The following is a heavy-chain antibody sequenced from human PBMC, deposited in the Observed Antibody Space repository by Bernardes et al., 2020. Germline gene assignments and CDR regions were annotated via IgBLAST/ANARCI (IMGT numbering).Heavy chain of an antibody. D-gene: IGHD2-15*01. V-gene: IGHV3-7*01. J-gene: IGHJ4*02. Sequence: GGSLRLSCAASGFTFSSYWMSWLRQAPGKGLEGVANLPGAGSQRSSVYSVRGRFTISRDNAKNLLYLQTNSLRAEDTAVYYCARIDEGTGRDYWGQGTLVTVSS. CDR3: ARIDEGTGRDY. CDR2: LPGAGSQR. CDR1: GFTFSSYW.